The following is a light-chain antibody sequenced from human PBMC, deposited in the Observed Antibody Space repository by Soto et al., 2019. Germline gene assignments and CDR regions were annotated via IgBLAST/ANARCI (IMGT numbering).Light chain of an antibody. CDR1: QSISNW. J-gene: IGKJ2*01. CDR3: QQYKSYWT. CDR2: EAS. V-gene: IGKV1-5*03. Sequence: DIQMTQSPATLSASVGDSVTITCRASQSISNWLAWYQLKPGKAPKRLIHEASNLQSGVPSTFSGSGSGTDFTLTITSLQPEDFATYYCQQYKSYWTFGQGTRVELK.